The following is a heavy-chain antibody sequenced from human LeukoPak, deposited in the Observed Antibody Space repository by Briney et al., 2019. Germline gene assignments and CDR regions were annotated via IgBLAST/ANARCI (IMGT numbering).Heavy chain of an antibody. CDR1: GGTFSSYA. CDR2: IIPIFGTA. Sequence: ASVKVSCKASGGTFSSYAISWVRQAPGQGLEWMGGIIPIFGTANYAQKFQGRVTMTRNTSISTAYMELSSLRSEDTAVYYCARGARRYCSGGSCHRYFDLWGRGTLVTVSS. V-gene: IGHV1-69*05. D-gene: IGHD2-15*01. J-gene: IGHJ2*01. CDR3: ARGARRYCSGGSCHRYFDL.